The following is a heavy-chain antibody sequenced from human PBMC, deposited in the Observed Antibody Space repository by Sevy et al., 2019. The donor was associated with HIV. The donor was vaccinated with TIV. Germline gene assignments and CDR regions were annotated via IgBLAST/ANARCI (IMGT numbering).Heavy chain of an antibody. CDR2: IKQDESEK. Sequence: WGSLRLSCAASGFRFTDYWMSWVRQTPGKGLEWVATIKQDESEKYYVDSVKGRFAISRDNGNNSVSLQMNGLRVEDTALYYCAREVGGFNWRPYYFDSWGQGTLVTVS. CDR3: AREVGGFNWRPYYFDS. V-gene: IGHV3-7*01. J-gene: IGHJ4*02. D-gene: IGHD3-16*01. CDR1: GFRFTDYW.